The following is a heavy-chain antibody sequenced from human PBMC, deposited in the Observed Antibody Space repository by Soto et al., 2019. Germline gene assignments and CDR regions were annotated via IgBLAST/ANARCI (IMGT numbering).Heavy chain of an antibody. CDR2: ISSGSSSI. CDR1: GFSFSAYS. Sequence: PGGSLRLSCASSGFSFSAYSMNWVRQAPGKGLEWVSYISSGSSSIYYADSVKGRFTISRDNAKNSLYLQMNSLRAEDTAVYYCARAFGTFLAYRGQGTLVTVSS. D-gene: IGHD3-16*01. J-gene: IGHJ4*02. V-gene: IGHV3-48*01. CDR3: ARAFGTFLAY.